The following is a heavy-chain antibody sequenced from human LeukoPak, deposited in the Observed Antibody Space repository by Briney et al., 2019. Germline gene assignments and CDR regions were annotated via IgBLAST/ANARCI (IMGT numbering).Heavy chain of an antibody. D-gene: IGHD3-22*01. CDR3: ARAQAYYYDSSGYLDLFDY. CDR2: IYYSGST. V-gene: IGHV4-59*01. CDR1: GDSISSYY. Sequence: SETLSLTCTVSGDSISSYYWSWIRQPPGKGLEWIGYIYYSGSTNYNPSLKSRVTISVDTSKNQFSLKLSSVTAADTAVYYCARAQAYYYDSSGYLDLFDYWGQGTLVTVSS. J-gene: IGHJ4*02.